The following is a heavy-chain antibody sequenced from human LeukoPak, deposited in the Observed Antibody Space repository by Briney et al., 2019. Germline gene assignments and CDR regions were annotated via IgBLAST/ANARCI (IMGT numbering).Heavy chain of an antibody. CDR3: ARTPPDYYYDSSGYYPDY. J-gene: IGHJ4*02. CDR1: GFTFSSYA. V-gene: IGHV3-23*01. D-gene: IGHD3-22*01. Sequence: PGGSLRLSCAASGFTFSSYAMSWVRQAPGKGLERVSAISGSGGSTYYADSVKGRFTVSRDNSKNTLYLQMNSLRAEDTAVYYCARTPPDYYYDSSGYYPDYWGQGTLVTVSS. CDR2: ISGSGGST.